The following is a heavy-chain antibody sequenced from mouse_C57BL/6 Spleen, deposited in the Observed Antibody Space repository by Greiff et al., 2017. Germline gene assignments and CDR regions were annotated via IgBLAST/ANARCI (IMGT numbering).Heavy chain of an antibody. Sequence: QVQLKQSGPGLVAPSQSLSITCTVSGFSLTSYGVDWVRQSPGKGLEWLGVIWGVGSTNYNSALKSRLSISKDNSKSQVFLKMNSLQTDDTAMYYCATYYSTGGFAYWGQGTLVTVSA. J-gene: IGHJ3*01. CDR2: IWGVGST. CDR1: GFSLTSYG. V-gene: IGHV2-6*01. CDR3: ATYYSTGGFAY. D-gene: IGHD2-5*01.